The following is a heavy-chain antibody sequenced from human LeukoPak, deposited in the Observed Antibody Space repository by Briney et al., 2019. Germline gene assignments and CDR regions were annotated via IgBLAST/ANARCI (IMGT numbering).Heavy chain of an antibody. V-gene: IGHV3-48*04. CDR1: GFTCSRFT. J-gene: IGHJ6*04. CDR2: ISSSGSTI. D-gene: IGHD3-10*02. Sequence: GGSLRLSCTASGFTCSRFTMNWVRQAPGKGLEWVSYISSSGSTIYYADSVKGRFTISRDNAKNSLYLQMNSLRAEDTAVYYCAELGITMIGGVWGKGTTVTISS. CDR3: AELGITMIGGV.